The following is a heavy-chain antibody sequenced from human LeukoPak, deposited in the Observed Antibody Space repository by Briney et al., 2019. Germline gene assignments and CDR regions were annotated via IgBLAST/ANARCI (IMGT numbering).Heavy chain of an antibody. V-gene: IGHV3-66*01. CDR1: GFTVSSNY. J-gene: IGHJ4*02. CDR2: IYSGGST. Sequence: GGSLRLSCAASGFTVSSNYMSWVRQAPGKGLEWVSVIYSGGSTYYADSVKGRFTISRDNSKNTLYLQMNSLRAEYTAVYYCARDYDSSGYYNYWGQGTLVTVSS. D-gene: IGHD3-22*01. CDR3: ARDYDSSGYYNY.